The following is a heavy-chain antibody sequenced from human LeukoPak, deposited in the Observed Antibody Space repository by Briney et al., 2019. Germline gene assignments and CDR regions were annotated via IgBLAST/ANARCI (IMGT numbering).Heavy chain of an antibody. J-gene: IGHJ4*02. D-gene: IGHD3-22*01. CDR3: ARDLSSYSSGYADY. CDR2: ISAYNGNT. V-gene: IGHV1-18*01. Sequence: ASVKVSCTASGYTVTSYGFSWVRQATGQGLEWMGWISAYNGNTNYAQKFQGRVTMTTDTSTSTAYMELRSLRSDDTAVYYCARDLSSYSSGYADYWGQGTLVTVSS. CDR1: GYTVTSYG.